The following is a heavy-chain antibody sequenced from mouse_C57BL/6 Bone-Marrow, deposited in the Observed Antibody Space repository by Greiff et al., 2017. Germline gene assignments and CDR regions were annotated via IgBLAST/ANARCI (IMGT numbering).Heavy chain of an antibody. Sequence: VKLVESGPGLVQPSQRLSITCTVSGFSLTSYGVHWVRQSPGKGLEWLGVIWSGGSTDYNAAFISRLSISKDNSKSQVFFKMNSLQADDTAIYYCARKAMITTHAMDYWGQGTSVTVSS. V-gene: IGHV2-2*01. J-gene: IGHJ4*01. CDR2: IWSGGST. D-gene: IGHD2-4*01. CDR3: ARKAMITTHAMDY. CDR1: GFSLTSYG.